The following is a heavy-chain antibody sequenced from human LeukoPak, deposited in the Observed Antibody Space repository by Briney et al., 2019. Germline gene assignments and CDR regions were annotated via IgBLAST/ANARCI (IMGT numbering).Heavy chain of an antibody. J-gene: IGHJ4*02. CDR3: ATGGGQNIVLMVYAMVSPFEY. CDR1: GYTFTSYY. V-gene: IGHV1-46*01. Sequence: ASVKVSCKASGYTFTSYYMHWVRQAPGQGLGRMGMIKPSGGSTSYAQKFQGRVTMTRDMSTSTVYMELSSLRSEDTAVYYCATGGGQNIVLMVYAMVSPFEYWGQGNLVTVSS. CDR2: IKPSGGST. D-gene: IGHD2-8*01.